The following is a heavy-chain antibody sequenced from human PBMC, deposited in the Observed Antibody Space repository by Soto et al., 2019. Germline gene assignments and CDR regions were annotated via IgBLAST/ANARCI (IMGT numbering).Heavy chain of an antibody. J-gene: IGHJ6*02. CDR3: ARHPYGDYDIMDL. V-gene: IGHV5-51*01. CDR2: VYPGDSDT. CDR1: GYSVSNYW. D-gene: IGHD4-17*01. Sequence: XESLKISGKGSGYSVSNYWVGWVRQMPGKGLEWMGIVYPGDSDTRYSPSFQGQVTISADKSISTAYLQWSSLKASDTAMYYCARHPYGDYDIMDLWGQGTTVTVSS.